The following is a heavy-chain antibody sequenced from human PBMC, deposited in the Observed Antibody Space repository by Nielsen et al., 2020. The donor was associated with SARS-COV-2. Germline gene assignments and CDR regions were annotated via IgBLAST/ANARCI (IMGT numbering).Heavy chain of an antibody. D-gene: IGHD3-10*01. V-gene: IGHV1-18*01. CDR1: GYTFTRHG. CDR2: INGNSGNS. Sequence: ASVQVSCKASGYTFTRHGISWVLQAPGQGLEWMGWINGNSGNSNYAQKFQDRLTMTADSSTSTAYMVLRSLRSDDTVVYYCAREGQLVWFGEVRGSPKKYNGMDVWGQGTTVIVSS. J-gene: IGHJ6*02. CDR3: AREGQLVWFGEVRGSPKKYNGMDV.